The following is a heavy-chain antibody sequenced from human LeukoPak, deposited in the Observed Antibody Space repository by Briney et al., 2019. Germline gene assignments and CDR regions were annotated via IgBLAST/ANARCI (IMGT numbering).Heavy chain of an antibody. V-gene: IGHV3-48*04. CDR1: GFTFSSYS. CDR2: ISSSSSTI. CDR3: ARDHYSRLDY. D-gene: IGHD4-11*01. Sequence: GGSLRLSCAASGFTFSSYSMNWVRQAPGKGLEWVSYISSSSSTIYYADSVKGRFTISRDNAKNSLYLQMNSLRAEDTAVYYCARDHYSRLDYWGQGTLVTVSS. J-gene: IGHJ4*02.